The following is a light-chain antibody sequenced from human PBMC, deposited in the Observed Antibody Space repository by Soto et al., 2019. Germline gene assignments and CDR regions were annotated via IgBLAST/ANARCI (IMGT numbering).Light chain of an antibody. CDR3: LSGDNRGSFVV. J-gene: IGLJ2*01. CDR1: ALPKQF. Sequence: SYELTQPPSVSVSPGQTARITCSGDALPKQFANWYQMKPGQAPVLVIYKDTERPSGIPERFSGSSSGTTVTLTISGVQAEDEADFYCLSGDNRGSFVVFGGGTKLTVL. V-gene: IGLV3-25*02. CDR2: KDT.